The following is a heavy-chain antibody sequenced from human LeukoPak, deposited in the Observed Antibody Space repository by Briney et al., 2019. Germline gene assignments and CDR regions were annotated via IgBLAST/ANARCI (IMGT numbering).Heavy chain of an antibody. CDR1: GFTVSSNY. CDR3: VRGYSFGPYGMDV. V-gene: IGHV3-64D*09. J-gene: IGHJ6*02. D-gene: IGHD2-15*01. CDR2: ISDSGGST. Sequence: GGSLRLSCAASGFTVSSNYMHWVRQAPGKGLEYVSAISDSGGSTYYADSVKGRFTISRDNSKNTLYLQMSSLRAEDTAVYFCVRGYSFGPYGMDVWGQGTTVTVSS.